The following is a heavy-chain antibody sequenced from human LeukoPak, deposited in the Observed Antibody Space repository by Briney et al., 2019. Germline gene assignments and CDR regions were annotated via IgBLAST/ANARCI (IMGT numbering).Heavy chain of an antibody. CDR2: ISGSGGST. Sequence: GGSLRLSCAASGFTFSSYAMSWVRQAPGKGLEWVSAISGSGGSTYYADSVKGRFTISRDNSKNTLYLQMNSLRGEDTAVYYCANGLAPRWFDPWGQGTLVTVSS. J-gene: IGHJ5*02. V-gene: IGHV3-23*01. D-gene: IGHD6-19*01. CDR3: ANGLAPRWFDP. CDR1: GFTFSSYA.